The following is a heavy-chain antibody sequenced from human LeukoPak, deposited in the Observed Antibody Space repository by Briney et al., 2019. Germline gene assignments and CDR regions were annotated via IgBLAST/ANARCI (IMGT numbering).Heavy chain of an antibody. Sequence: DGSLRLSCAASGFTFSNYAMHWVRQAPGKGLEYVSAICSNGCKTYYAHSVKGRFTISRDYSKNTLFLQIGSLRAEDMAVYYCAKDTRYCSGGSCYGYYGMDVWGQGTTVTVSS. V-gene: IGHV3-64*01. D-gene: IGHD2-15*01. CDR2: ICSNGCKT. J-gene: IGHJ6*02. CDR1: GFTFSNYA. CDR3: AKDTRYCSGGSCYGYYGMDV.